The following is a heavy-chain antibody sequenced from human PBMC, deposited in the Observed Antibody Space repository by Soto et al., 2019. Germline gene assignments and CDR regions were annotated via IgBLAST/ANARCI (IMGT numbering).Heavy chain of an antibody. V-gene: IGHV1-18*01. CDR3: ARDAPVIVGATDAFDI. D-gene: IGHD1-26*01. J-gene: IGHJ3*02. CDR2: ISAYNGNT. CDR1: GYTFTSYG. Sequence: ASVKVSCKASGYTFTSYGISWVRQAPGQGLEWMGWISAYNGNTNYAQKLQGRVTMTTDTSTSTAYMELRSLRSDDTAVYYCARDAPVIVGATDAFDIWGQWTMVTVSS.